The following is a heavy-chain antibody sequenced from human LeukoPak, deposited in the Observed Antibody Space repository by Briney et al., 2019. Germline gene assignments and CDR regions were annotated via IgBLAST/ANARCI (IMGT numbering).Heavy chain of an antibody. CDR3: ARRVAVAPLWYFDV. V-gene: IGHV4-59*08. D-gene: IGHD2-21*01. CDR1: AGSFSTYY. CDR2: VYYPGST. J-gene: IGHJ2*01. Sequence: SETLSLTCTVSAGSFSTYYWSWIRQPPGEGLEWIGYVYYPGSTNYNPSLKSRVTISLDTSKNQFSLKLSSVTAAYTAVYYCARRVAVAPLWYFDVWGRGTLVTVSS.